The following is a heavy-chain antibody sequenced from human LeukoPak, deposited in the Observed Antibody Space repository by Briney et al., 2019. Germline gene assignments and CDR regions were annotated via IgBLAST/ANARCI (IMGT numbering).Heavy chain of an antibody. Sequence: PGWSLRLSCAASGFTFSSYAMLWVRQAPGERMEWVAVISFDVSNKYYAHSVKGRFTISRDNSENTLYLQMNSLRAEDTAVYYCARGGGHYDSSGYYVAWGYWGQGTLVTVSS. CDR3: ARGGGHYDSSGYYVAWGY. CDR2: ISFDVSNK. D-gene: IGHD3-22*01. V-gene: IGHV3-30*04. CDR1: GFTFSSYA. J-gene: IGHJ4*02.